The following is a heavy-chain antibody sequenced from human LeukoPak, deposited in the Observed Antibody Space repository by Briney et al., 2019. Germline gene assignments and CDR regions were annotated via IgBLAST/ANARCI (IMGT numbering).Heavy chain of an antibody. J-gene: IGHJ4*02. CDR1: GGSISSYY. CDR3: ARGRQYYDFWSGYRLFDY. CDR2: IYYSGST. Sequence: PETLSLTCTVSGGSISSYYWSWIRQPPGKGLEWIGYIYYSGSTNYNPSLKSRVTISVDKSKNQFSLKLSSVTAADTAVYYCARGRQYYDFWSGYRLFDYWGQGTLVTVSS. D-gene: IGHD3-3*01. V-gene: IGHV4-59*12.